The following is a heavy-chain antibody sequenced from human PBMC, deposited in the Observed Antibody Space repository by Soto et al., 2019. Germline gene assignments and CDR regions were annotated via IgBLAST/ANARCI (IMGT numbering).Heavy chain of an antibody. V-gene: IGHV3-9*01. Sequence: EVQLVESGGGLVQPGRSLRLSCAASGFTFDDYAMHWVRQVPGKGLEWVSGINWNSGSIGYGDSVKGRFAISRDNAKNSLHLQMSSLSAEDTAFYYCVKDVSMNWSSGHFRHWGLGTLVTVSS. J-gene: IGHJ1*01. CDR2: INWNSGSI. D-gene: IGHD1-1*01. CDR1: GFTFDDYA. CDR3: VKDVSMNWSSGHFRH.